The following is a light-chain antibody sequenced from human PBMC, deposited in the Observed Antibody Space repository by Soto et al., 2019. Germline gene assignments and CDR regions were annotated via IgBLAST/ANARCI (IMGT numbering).Light chain of an antibody. V-gene: IGKV3D-20*02. CDR1: QSVSSSY. Sequence: EIVLTQSPATLSLSPGERATLSCRASQSVSSSYLAWYQQKPGQAPRLLIYGASSRATGIPDRFSGSGSGTDFTLTISRLEPEDFAVYYCQQRTSWPQTFGQGTKGDIK. CDR3: QQRTSWPQT. CDR2: GAS. J-gene: IGKJ1*01.